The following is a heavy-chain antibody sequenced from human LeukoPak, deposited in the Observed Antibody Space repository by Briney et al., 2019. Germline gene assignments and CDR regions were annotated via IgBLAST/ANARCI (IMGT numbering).Heavy chain of an antibody. V-gene: IGHV6-1*01. CDR2: TYYSSKWYN. Sequence: SQTLSLTCAISGDSVSSNSAAWNWVRQSPSGGLGWLGRTYYSSKWYNDYAVSVKSRISISADTSKNQLSLQLTSVSPEDTAVYYCARDPGSPHFDYWGQGTLVTVSS. CDR1: GDSVSSNSAA. J-gene: IGHJ4*02. CDR3: ARDPGSPHFDY. D-gene: IGHD1-26*01.